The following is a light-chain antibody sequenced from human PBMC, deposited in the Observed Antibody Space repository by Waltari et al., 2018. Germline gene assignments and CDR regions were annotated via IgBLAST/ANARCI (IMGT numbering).Light chain of an antibody. Sequence: QSVLTQPPSVSGAPGQRVTISCTGSGPTIGAGYEGHWYQQLPRAAPKLLIYGSTSRPLGVPDRFFGSTSGTSASLAITGLQAEDEADYYCQSYDTSLRVVFGGGTKLTVL. CDR2: GST. J-gene: IGLJ2*01. CDR1: GPTIGAGYE. V-gene: IGLV1-40*01. CDR3: QSYDTSLRVV.